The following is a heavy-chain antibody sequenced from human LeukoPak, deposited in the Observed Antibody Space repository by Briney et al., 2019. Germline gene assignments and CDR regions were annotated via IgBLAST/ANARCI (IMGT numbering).Heavy chain of an antibody. D-gene: IGHD6-19*01. J-gene: IGHJ4*02. CDR2: IYIGGST. CDR1: GFTVSSNY. V-gene: IGHV3-66*02. Sequence: GGSLRLSCAASGFTVSSNYMSWVRQAPGKGLEWVSVIYIGGSTYYADSVKGRFTISRDNSKNTLYLQMNSLRAEDTAVYYCARARVGYSSGWSYYFDYWGQGTLVTVSS. CDR3: ARARVGYSSGWSYYFDY.